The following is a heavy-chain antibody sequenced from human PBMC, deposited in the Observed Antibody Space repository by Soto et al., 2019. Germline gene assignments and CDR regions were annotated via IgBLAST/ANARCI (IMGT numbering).Heavy chain of an antibody. CDR2: FDPEDGET. CDR1: GYTLTELS. J-gene: IGHJ3*02. Sequence: GASVKVSCKVSGYTLTELSMHWVRQAPGKGLEWMGGFDPEDGETIYAQKFQGRVTMTEDTSTDTAYMELSSLRSEDTAVYYCATGIAAAGNDAFDIWGQRTMVTVSS. V-gene: IGHV1-24*01. CDR3: ATGIAAAGNDAFDI. D-gene: IGHD6-13*01.